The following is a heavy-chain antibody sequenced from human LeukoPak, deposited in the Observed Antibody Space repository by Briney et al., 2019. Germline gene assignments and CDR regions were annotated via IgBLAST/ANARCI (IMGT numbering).Heavy chain of an antibody. V-gene: IGHV1-46*01. J-gene: IGHJ6*02. CDR2: INPSGGST. D-gene: IGHD5-18*01. CDR1: GYTFTSYY. CDR3: ARESREGYSYGSYYYYGMDV. Sequence: ASVKVSCKASGYTFTSYYMHWVRQAPGQGLEWMGIINPSGGSTSYAQKFQGRVTMTRDTSTSTVYMELSSLRSEDTAVYYCARESREGYSYGSYYYYGMDVWGQGTTVTVSS.